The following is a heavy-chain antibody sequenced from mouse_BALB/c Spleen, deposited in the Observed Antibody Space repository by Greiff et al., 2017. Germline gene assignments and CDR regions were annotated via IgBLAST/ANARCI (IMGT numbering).Heavy chain of an antibody. J-gene: IGHJ4*01. CDR1: GFTFSDYY. CDR3: ARGADDYDGGYAMDY. V-gene: IGHV5-4*02. CDR2: ISDGGSYT. D-gene: IGHD2-4*01. Sequence: EVQLQESGGGLVKPGGSLKLSCAASGFTFSDYYMYWVRQTPEKRLEWVATISDGGSYTYYPDSVTGRFTISRDNAKNNLYLQMSSLKSEDTAMYYCARGADDYDGGYAMDYWGQGTSVTVSS.